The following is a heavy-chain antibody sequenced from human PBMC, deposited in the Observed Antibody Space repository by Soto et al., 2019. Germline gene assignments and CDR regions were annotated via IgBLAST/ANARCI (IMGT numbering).Heavy chain of an antibody. CDR2: IYHSETT. D-gene: IGHD6-19*01. CDR3: ARGFPYKRIAVAGTIDY. CDR1: GDSITSGNYY. V-gene: IGHV4-39*01. J-gene: IGHJ4*02. Sequence: SETLSLTCIVSGDSITSGNYYWGWIRQPPGKGLEWIGKIYHSETTNYNPSLKSRVTISVDTSKNQFSLKLSSVTAADTAVYHCARGFPYKRIAVAGTIDYWGQGTLVTVSS.